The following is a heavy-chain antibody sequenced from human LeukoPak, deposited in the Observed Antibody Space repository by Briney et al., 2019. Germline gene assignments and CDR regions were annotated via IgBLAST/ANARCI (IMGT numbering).Heavy chain of an antibody. V-gene: IGHV4-59*12. CDR2: IYYSGST. D-gene: IGHD6-19*01. Sequence: CIVYIYYSGSTNYNPSLKSRVTISVDTTKNQFSLKLSSVTAADTAVYYCARLSIALAGFYYWGQGTLVTLSS. CDR3: ARLSIALAGFYY. J-gene: IGHJ4*02.